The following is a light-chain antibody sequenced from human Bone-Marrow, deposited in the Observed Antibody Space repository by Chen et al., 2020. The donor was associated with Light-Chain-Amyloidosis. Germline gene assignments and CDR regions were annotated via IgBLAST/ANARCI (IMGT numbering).Light chain of an antibody. CDR2: GSS. CDR1: QTISSNY. J-gene: IGKJ4*01. CDR3: QQYGTSPLT. Sequence: EIVLTQSPGTLSLSQVEGANRSCRASQTISSNYLTWYQQKFGQAPRLLIYGSSSRATGIPDRFTGSGSGTDFTLTINRLEPEDFAMYYCQQYGTSPLTFGGGTKVEIK. V-gene: IGKV3-20*01.